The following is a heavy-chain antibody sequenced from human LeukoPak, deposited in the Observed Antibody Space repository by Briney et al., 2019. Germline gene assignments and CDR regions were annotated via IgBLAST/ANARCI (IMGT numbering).Heavy chain of an antibody. J-gene: IGHJ4*02. CDR3: ARDAGPPTPDRQPGLFGY. V-gene: IGHV3-30-3*01. Sequence: GGSLRLSCAASGFTFSAYAMHWVRQAPGKGLEWVAVISYDGSNKSYADSVKGRFTISRDNSKNTLYLQMNSLRNEDTAVYYCARDAGPPTPDRQPGLFGYWGQGTLVTVSS. CDR1: GFTFSAYA. D-gene: IGHD1-1*01. CDR2: ISYDGSNK.